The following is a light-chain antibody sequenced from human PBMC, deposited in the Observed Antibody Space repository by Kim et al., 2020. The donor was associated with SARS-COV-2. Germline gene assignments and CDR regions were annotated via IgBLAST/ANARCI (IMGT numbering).Light chain of an antibody. J-gene: IGKJ1*01. CDR1: QDISHY. CDR3: QSYNSAPWT. CDR2: AAS. V-gene: IGKV1-27*01. Sequence: DIQMTQSPPSLSASVGDRVTITCRASQDISHYLVWFQHKPGKAPKLLIYAASALHSEVPSRFSGSGAGTDFTPTISSLQPEDVATYYCQSYNSAPWTFGQGTKVDIK.